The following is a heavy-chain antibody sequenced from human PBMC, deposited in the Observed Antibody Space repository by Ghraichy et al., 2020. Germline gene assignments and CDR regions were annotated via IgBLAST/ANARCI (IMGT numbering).Heavy chain of an antibody. D-gene: IGHD3-22*01. CDR2: INPNSGGT. Sequence: ASVKVSCKASGYTFTGYYMHWVRQAPGQGLEWMGWINPNSGGTNYAQKFQGRVTMTRDTSISTAYMELSRLRSDDTAVYYCASEYNYYYDSSGYYGDYWGQGTLVTVSS. J-gene: IGHJ4*02. CDR1: GYTFTGYY. V-gene: IGHV1-2*02. CDR3: ASEYNYYYDSSGYYGDY.